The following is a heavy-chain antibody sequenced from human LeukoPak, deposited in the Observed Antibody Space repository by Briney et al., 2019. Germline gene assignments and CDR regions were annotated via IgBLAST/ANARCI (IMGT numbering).Heavy chain of an antibody. CDR1: GFTFSSYS. V-gene: IGHV3-21*01. CDR2: ISSSSSYI. CDR3: AVYYYDSSGRDAFDI. Sequence: GGSLRLSCAASGFTFSSYSMNWVRQAPGKGLEWVSSISSSSSYIYYADSVKGRFTISRDNAKNSLYLQMNSLRAEDTAVYYCAVYYYDSSGRDAFDIWGQGTMVTVSS. D-gene: IGHD3-22*01. J-gene: IGHJ3*02.